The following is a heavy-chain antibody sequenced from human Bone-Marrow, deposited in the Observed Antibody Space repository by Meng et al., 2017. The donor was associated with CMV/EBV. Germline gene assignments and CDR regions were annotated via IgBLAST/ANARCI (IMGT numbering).Heavy chain of an antibody. Sequence: SETLSLTCTVSGGSISSYYWSWIRQPPGKGLEWIAYMYHSGITNYNPSLKSRGTISVDTSKNQFSLKLSSVTAADTAVYYCAREGGDSSPFDYWGQGTLVTVSS. J-gene: IGHJ4*02. CDR3: AREGGDSSPFDY. CDR2: MYHSGIT. V-gene: IGHV4-59*01. CDR1: GGSISSYY. D-gene: IGHD2-21*02.